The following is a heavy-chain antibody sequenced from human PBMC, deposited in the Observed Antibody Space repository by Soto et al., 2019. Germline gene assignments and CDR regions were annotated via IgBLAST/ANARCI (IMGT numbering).Heavy chain of an antibody. CDR3: ASSYSSSRPEYEY. J-gene: IGHJ4*02. CDR2: IWYDGSNK. D-gene: IGHD6-6*01. V-gene: IGHV3-33*01. CDR1: GFTFSSYG. Sequence: GGSLRLSCAASGFTFSSYGMHWVRQAPGKGLEWVAIIWYDGSNKYYTDSVKGRFTISRDNSKNTLYLQMSSLRAEDTAVYYCASSYSSSRPEYEYWGQGTLVTVSS.